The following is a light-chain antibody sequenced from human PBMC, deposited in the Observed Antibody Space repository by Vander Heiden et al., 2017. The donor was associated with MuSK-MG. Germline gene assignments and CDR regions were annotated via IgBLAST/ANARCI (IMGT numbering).Light chain of an antibody. J-gene: IGKJ1*01. CDR3: QQSSSLPWT. CDR1: QSIGSS. CDR2: YCS. Sequence: EIVLTLPTEFQSVTPTEKVTITCRASQSIGSSLHWYQEKPDQAPKLPIKYCSQSCSGVPSRFSGNGSGTDFTLTIKSLEAEDAATYYCQQSSSLPWTFGQGTKVEIK. V-gene: IGKV6-21*01.